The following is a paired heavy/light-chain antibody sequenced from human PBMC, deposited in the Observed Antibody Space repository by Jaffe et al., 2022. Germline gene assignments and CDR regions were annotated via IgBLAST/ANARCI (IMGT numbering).Heavy chain of an antibody. D-gene: IGHD4-17*01. J-gene: IGHJ4*02. Sequence: QVQLQESGPGLAKPSGTLSLTCAVSSGSIRSSNWWSWIRQPPGKGLEWIGEIYHSGSTNYNPSLRSRVSISLDKSKNQFSLNLRSVTAADTATYYCARNPYGDYQFDYWGQGTLVTVSS. CDR2: IYHSGST. CDR1: SGSIRSSNW. V-gene: IGHV4-4*02. CDR3: ARNPYGDYQFDY.
Light chain of an antibody. J-gene: IGLJ1*01. V-gene: IGLV2-14*03. CDR2: DVS. CDR1: SSDVGGYNY. CDR3: SSYTSSSTYV. Sequence: QSALTQPASVSGSPGQSITISCTGTSSDVGGYNYVSWYQQHPGKAPKLVIYDVSDRPSVVSNRFSGSKSGNTASLTISGLQAEDEADYYCSSYTSSSTYVFGTGTKVTVL.